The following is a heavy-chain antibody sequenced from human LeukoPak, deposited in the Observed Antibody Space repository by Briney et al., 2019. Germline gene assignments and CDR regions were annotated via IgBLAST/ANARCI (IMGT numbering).Heavy chain of an antibody. CDR3: AKDLLRWSFDS. Sequence: GGSLRLSCGASGFTFSRNAMGWVRQAPGKGLEWVSGIGSDSNTHYADSVKGRFTISRDNSQNTLYLQMSSLRAEDTAVYYCAKDLLRWSFDSWGQGILVTVSS. J-gene: IGHJ4*02. V-gene: IGHV3-23*01. CDR2: IGSDSNT. D-gene: IGHD4-23*01. CDR1: GFTFSRNA.